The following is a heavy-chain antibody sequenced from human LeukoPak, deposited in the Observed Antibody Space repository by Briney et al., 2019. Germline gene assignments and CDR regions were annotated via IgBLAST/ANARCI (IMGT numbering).Heavy chain of an antibody. Sequence: SETLSLTCTVSGGSISSSSYYWGWIRQPPWKGLEWIGSIYYSGSTYYNPSLKSRVTISVDTSKNQFSLKLSSVTAADTAVYYCARNCYDGYYYYYYMDVWGKGTTVTVSS. J-gene: IGHJ6*03. CDR1: GGSISSSSYY. CDR2: IYYSGST. V-gene: IGHV4-39*07. CDR3: ARNCYDGYYYYYYMDV. D-gene: IGHD2-21*01.